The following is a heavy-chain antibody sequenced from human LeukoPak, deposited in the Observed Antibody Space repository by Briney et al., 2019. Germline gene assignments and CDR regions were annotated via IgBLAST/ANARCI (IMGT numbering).Heavy chain of an antibody. CDR3: ARDLRDGYNPGYYFDY. CDR2: INPSGGST. D-gene: IGHD5-24*01. Sequence: ASVKVSCKASGYTFTSYYMHWVRQAPGQGLEWMGIINPSGGSTSYAQKFQGRVTMTRDTSTSTVYMELSSLRSEDTAVYYCARDLRDGYNPGYYFDYWGQGTLVTASS. V-gene: IGHV1-46*01. CDR1: GYTFTSYY. J-gene: IGHJ4*02.